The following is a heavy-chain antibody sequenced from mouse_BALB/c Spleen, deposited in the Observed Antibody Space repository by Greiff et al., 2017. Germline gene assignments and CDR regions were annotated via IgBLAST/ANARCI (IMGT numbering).Heavy chain of an antibody. D-gene: IGHD1-1*01. CDR3: ARDYYGSSGAMDY. V-gene: IGHV14-3*02. J-gene: IGHJ4*01. CDR1: GFNIKDTY. CDR2: IDPANGNT. Sequence: EVQLVESGAELVKPGASVKLSCTASGFNIKDTYMHWVKQRPEQGLEWIGRIDPANGNTKYDPKFQGKATITADTSSNTAYLQLSSLTSEDTAVYYCARDYYGSSGAMDYWGQGTSVTVSS.